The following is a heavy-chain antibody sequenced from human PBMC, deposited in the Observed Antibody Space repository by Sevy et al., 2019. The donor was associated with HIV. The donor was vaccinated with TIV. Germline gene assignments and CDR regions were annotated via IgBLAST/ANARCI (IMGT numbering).Heavy chain of an antibody. CDR3: ARGGVYYGSDYYYSMDV. D-gene: IGHD3-10*01. CDR2: ISYDGSNK. Sequence: GESLKISCAASGFTFSTYTVHWVRQAPGKGLEWVAVISYDGSNKYYVDSVKGRFTISRVNSKDTLYLQMNSLRAEDSAVYYCARGGVYYGSDYYYSMDVWGQGTTVTVSS. V-gene: IGHV3-30-3*01. CDR1: GFTFSTYT. J-gene: IGHJ6*02.